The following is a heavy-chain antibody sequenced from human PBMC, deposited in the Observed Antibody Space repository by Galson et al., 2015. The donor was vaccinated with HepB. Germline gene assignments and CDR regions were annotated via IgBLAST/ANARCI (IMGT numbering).Heavy chain of an antibody. CDR2: IDPSDSYT. D-gene: IGHD6-13*01. Sequence: QSGAEVKKPGESLRISCTGSGYSFTSYWISWVRQTPGKGLEWMGRIDPSDSYTNYSPSFQGHVTISADKSISTAYLQWSSLKASDTAMYYCARQSSSAPTYYYYGMDVWGQGTTVTVSS. CDR3: ARQSSSAPTYYYYGMDV. CDR1: GYSFTSYW. J-gene: IGHJ6*02. V-gene: IGHV5-10-1*01.